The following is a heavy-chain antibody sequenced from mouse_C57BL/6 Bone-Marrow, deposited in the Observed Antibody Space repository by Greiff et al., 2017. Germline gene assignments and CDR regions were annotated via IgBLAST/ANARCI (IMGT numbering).Heavy chain of an antibody. Sequence: EVMLVESGGGLVQPGGSLSLSCAASGFTFTDYYMSWVRQPPGKALEWLGFIRNKSNGYTTEYSVSVKGRFTISRDNSQSILYMQMNALRAEDSATYYCARSGGPNYCDMDVWGTGTSVTVSS. CDR3: ARSGGPNYCDMDV. CDR1: GFTFTDYY. CDR2: IRNKSNGYTT. D-gene: IGHD3-3*01. V-gene: IGHV7-3*01. J-gene: IGHJ4*01.